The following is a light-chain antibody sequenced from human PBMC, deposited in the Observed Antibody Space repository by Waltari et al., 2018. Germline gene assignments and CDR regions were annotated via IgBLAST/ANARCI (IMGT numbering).Light chain of an antibody. J-gene: IGKJ4*01. V-gene: IGKV1-5*03. CDR1: QSISKW. Sequence: DIRMTQSPSTLSASAGDSVLISCRASQSISKWLAWYQQKPGKAPKLLIYEASTLQSGVPSRFSGTGSGTDFTLTISSLQPDDFATYYCQQYNSYSLLTFGGGTKVEIK. CDR2: EAS. CDR3: QQYNSYSLLT.